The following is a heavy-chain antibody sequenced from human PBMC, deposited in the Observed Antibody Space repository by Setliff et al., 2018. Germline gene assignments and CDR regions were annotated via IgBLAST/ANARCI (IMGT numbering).Heavy chain of an antibody. V-gene: IGHV3-48*01. J-gene: IGHJ6*04. CDR2: ISSSSSTI. Sequence: PGGSLRLSCAASGFTFSDYSMNWVRRAPGKGLEWVSDISSSSSTIYYADSVKGRFTISRDNAQNSLYLQMNSLRAEDTAVYYCARSYNFWSGPALDVWGKGTTVTVSS. CDR1: GFTFSDYS. CDR3: ARSYNFWSGPALDV. D-gene: IGHD3-3*01.